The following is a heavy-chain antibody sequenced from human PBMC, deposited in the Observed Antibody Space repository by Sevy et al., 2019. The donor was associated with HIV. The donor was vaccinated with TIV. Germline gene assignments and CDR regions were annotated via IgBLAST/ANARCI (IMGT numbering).Heavy chain of an antibody. J-gene: IGHJ4*02. CDR2: ISSDGSNT. V-gene: IGHV3-30*18. Sequence: GESLKISCAASGFTFSTYGMHWVRQAPGKGLEWVAVISSDGSNTYYADSVKGRFTISRDTSKNTVYLQMNSLRTEDTAVYYGAKVASSGWPFDFWGQGTLVTVSS. D-gene: IGHD6-19*01. CDR3: AKVASSGWPFDF. CDR1: GFTFSTYG.